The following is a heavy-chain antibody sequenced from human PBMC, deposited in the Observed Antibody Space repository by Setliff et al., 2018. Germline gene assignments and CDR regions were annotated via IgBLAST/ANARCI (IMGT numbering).Heavy chain of an antibody. CDR2: INAGNGNT. D-gene: IGHD6-6*01. CDR3: ALEYSNSSPTVYYYMDV. CDR1: GYTFTNYA. J-gene: IGHJ6*03. Sequence: ASVKVSCKASGYTFTNYAIHWVRQAPGQRPEWMGWINAGNGNTKYSQKFQGRVTITRDTSASTAYMELSRLTSEDTAVYYCALEYSNSSPTVYYYMDVWGKGTTVTVSS. V-gene: IGHV1-3*01.